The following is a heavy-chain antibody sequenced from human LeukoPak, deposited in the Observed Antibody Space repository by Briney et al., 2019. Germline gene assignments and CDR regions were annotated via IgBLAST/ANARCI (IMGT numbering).Heavy chain of an antibody. CDR1: GYTFTSYG. D-gene: IGHD6-13*01. V-gene: IGHV1-18*01. CDR3: AREKVRAAAGTFAPYYYYGMDV. Sequence: KVSCKASGYTFTSYGISWVRQAPGQGLERMGWISAYNGNTNYAQKLQGRVTMTTDTSTSTAYMELRSLRSDDTAVYYCAREKVRAAAGTFAPYYYYGMDVWGQGTTVTVSS. J-gene: IGHJ6*02. CDR2: ISAYNGNT.